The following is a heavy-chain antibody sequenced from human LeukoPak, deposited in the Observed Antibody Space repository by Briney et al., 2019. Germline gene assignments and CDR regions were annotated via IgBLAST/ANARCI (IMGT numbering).Heavy chain of an antibody. D-gene: IGHD3-10*01. CDR1: GYTFTSYG. CDR2: ISAYNGNT. J-gene: IGHJ4*02. CDR3: ARMEGSGSLKSGYSFDY. Sequence: ASVKVSCKASGYTFTSYGISWVRQAPGQGLEWMGWISAYNGNTNYAQKLQGRVTMTTDTSTSTAYMELRSLRSDDTAVYYCARMEGSGSLKSGYSFDYWGQGTLVTVSS. V-gene: IGHV1-18*01.